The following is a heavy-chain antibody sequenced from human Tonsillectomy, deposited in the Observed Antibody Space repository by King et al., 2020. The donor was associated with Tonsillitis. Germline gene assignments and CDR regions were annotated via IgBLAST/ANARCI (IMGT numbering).Heavy chain of an antibody. CDR1: GGTFSSYP. CDR2: IIPIFGAP. J-gene: IGHJ3*02. V-gene: IGHV1-69*01. D-gene: IGHD3-3*02. CDR3: ARAHEPFRNDAFDI. Sequence: QLVQSGAEVKKPRSSVKVSCKASGGTFSSYPISWVRQAPGQGLEWMGGIIPIFGAPNYAQKFQGRVTITADESMSTAYMELSSLRSDDTAVYYCARAHEPFRNDAFDIWGQGTMVTVSS.